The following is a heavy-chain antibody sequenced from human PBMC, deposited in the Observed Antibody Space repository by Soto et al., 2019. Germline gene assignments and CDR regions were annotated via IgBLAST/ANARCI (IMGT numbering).Heavy chain of an antibody. CDR1: GFTFSSYA. CDR2: ISGSGGST. D-gene: IGHD3-3*01. V-gene: IGHV3-23*01. Sequence: EVPLLESGGGLVQPGGSLRLSCAASGFTFSSYAMSWVRQAPGKGLEWVSAISGSGGSTYYADSVKGRFTISRDKSKNTLYLQMNSLRAEDTAVYYCAKQFFDYWYFDLWGRGTLVTVSS. J-gene: IGHJ2*01. CDR3: AKQFFDYWYFDL.